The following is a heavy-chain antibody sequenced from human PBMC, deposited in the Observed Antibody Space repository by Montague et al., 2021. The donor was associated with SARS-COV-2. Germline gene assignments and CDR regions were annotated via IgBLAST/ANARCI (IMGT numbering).Heavy chain of an antibody. CDR1: GFTFSNYA. J-gene: IGHJ4*02. D-gene: IGHD3-3*01. V-gene: IGHV3-23*03. CDR3: AKDPHYDFWSGYYFDY. CDR2: IYSGGSST. Sequence: RLSLSASGFTFSNYAMSRVRQAPGKGLEWVSVIYSGGSSTYYADSVKGRFTISRDNSKNTLYLQMNSLRAEDTAVYYCAKDPHYDFWSGYYFDYWGQGTLVTVSS.